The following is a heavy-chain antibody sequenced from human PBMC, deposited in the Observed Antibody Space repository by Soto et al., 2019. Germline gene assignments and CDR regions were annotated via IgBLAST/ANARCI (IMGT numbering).Heavy chain of an antibody. CDR2: IKPSGASP. CDR3: ARAYDIQTGYYKGAPWGS. D-gene: IGHD3-9*01. V-gene: IGHV1-46*01. CDR1: GYTFTSYY. J-gene: IGHJ5*02. Sequence: QVQLVQSGAEVKKPGASVKLSCKASGYTFTSYYMHWVRQAPGQGLEWMGIIKPSGASPSYAPKVQYRVTMTSDTTTSTLYMELSGLRSADTAVYYWARAYDIQTGYYKGAPWGSWGQGTLVTVSS.